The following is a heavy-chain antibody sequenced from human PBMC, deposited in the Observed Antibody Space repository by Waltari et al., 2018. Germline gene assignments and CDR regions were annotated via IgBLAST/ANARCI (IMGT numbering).Heavy chain of an antibody. D-gene: IGHD2-2*01. Sequence: QVHLVQSGSELKKPGASVKISCKSSGYTFTNYAINWLRQAPVQGLELMGWIMTSTANRTYAQEFTGRFIFSLDTSVDTAYLEINSLKVEDTAVYYCAREVVPPHTVVVNWFDPWGQGTLVTVSS. CDR3: AREVVPPHTVVVNWFDP. J-gene: IGHJ5*02. V-gene: IGHV7-4-1*02. CDR2: IMTSTANR. CDR1: GYTFTNYA.